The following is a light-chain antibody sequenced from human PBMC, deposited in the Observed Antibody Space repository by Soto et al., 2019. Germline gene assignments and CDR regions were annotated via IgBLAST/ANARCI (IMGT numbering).Light chain of an antibody. V-gene: IGLV2-14*01. Sequence: QSVLTQPASVSGSPGQSITISCTETSTEVNGYNYVSWYQQHPSKTQKLFNSDVSNRPSGDSFRYHSPQSDNTAPLTMSTLLFEDEADYYCNSYSGGRTLYLFGTGSKVTVL. CDR1: STEVNGYNY. CDR3: NSYSGGRTLYL. J-gene: IGLJ1*01. CDR2: DVS.